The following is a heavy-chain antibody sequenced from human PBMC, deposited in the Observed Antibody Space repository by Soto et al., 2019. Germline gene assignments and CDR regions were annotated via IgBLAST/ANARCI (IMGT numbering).Heavy chain of an antibody. D-gene: IGHD2-15*01. CDR3: AISVRCSGGSCYQYFDY. Sequence: GGSLRLSCAASGFTFDDYTMHWVRQAPGKGLEWVSLISWDGGSTYYADSVKGRFTISRDNSKNSLYLQMNSLRTEDTALYYCAISVRCSGGSCYQYFDYWGHGTLVTVSS. CDR2: ISWDGGST. CDR1: GFTFDDYT. V-gene: IGHV3-43*01. J-gene: IGHJ4*01.